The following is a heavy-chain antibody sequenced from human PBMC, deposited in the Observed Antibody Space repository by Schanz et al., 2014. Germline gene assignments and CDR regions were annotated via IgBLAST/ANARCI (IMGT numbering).Heavy chain of an antibody. CDR2: DCISATD. CDR3: ARHRDEMATVSSPFDY. Sequence: QVQLQESGPGLVKPSETLSLTCSVSGDSITGVSRYWGWIRQPPGKGLEWIASDCISATDYVNESVKSGVSISIERRKNHLSLRVPSVTAADTAVYFCARHRDEMATVSSPFDYWGQGILVTVSS. D-gene: IGHD2-15*01. V-gene: IGHV4-39*01. CDR1: GDSITGVSRY. J-gene: IGHJ4*02.